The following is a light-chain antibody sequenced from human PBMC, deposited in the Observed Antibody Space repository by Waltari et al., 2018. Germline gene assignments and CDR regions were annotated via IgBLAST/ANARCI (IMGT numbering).Light chain of an antibody. CDR3: QHYESLPVT. CDR1: QRISKY. Sequence: IVLTQSPGTLSLSSGERATLSCRTSQRISKYLAWSQQKTRHAPRLLIYHASSRATGIPDRFSGSGSGTDFSLTISRLEPEDFAVYYCQHYESLPVTFGQGTKVEIK. CDR2: HAS. J-gene: IGKJ1*01. V-gene: IGKV3-20*01.